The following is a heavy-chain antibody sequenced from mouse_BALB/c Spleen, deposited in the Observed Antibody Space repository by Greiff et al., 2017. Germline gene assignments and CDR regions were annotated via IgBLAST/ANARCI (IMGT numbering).Heavy chain of an antibody. CDR3: ARGGGYDGYYGAMDY. D-gene: IGHD2-3*01. CDR1: GYTFTSYV. J-gene: IGHJ4*01. V-gene: IGHV1-14*01. CDR2: INPYNDGT. Sequence: VQLKESGPELVKPGASVKMSCKASGYTFTSYVMHWVKQKPGQGLEWIGYINPYNDGTKYNEKFKGKATLTSDKSSSTAYMELSSLTSEDSAVYYCARGGGYDGYYGAMDYWGQGTSVTVSS.